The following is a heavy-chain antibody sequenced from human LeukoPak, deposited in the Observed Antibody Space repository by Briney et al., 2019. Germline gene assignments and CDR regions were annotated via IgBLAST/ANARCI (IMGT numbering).Heavy chain of an antibody. CDR1: LYTFTRYY. D-gene: IGHD2-2*01. CDR3: ARDSRGDIVVVPAAPHFHY. CDR2: INPNSGGT. V-gene: IGHV1-2*02. J-gene: IGHJ4*02. Sequence: SSVKVSCKASLYTFTRYYMHWVRQAPGQELEWMGCINPNSGGTNYAQKFQGRVTMTRDTSISTAYMQLSRLTSDDTAVYHCARDSRGDIVVVPAAPHFHYWGQGTLVTVSS.